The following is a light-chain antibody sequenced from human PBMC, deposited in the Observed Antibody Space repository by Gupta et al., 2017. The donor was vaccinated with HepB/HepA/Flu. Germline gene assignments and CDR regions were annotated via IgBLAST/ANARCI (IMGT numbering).Light chain of an antibody. J-gene: IGKJ1*01. CDR1: QGISSY. CDR2: AAS. Sequence: AIRMTQSPSSFSASTGDSVTITCRASQGISSYLAWYQQTPGKAPKLLIYAASTLQSGVPSRFSGSGSGTDFTLTISCLQSEDLATYYCQQDHSYPWTFGQGTKVEIK. V-gene: IGKV1-8*01. CDR3: QQDHSYPWT.